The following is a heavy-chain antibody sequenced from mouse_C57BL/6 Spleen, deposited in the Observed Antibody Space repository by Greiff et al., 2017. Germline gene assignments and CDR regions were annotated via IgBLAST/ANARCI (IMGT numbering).Heavy chain of an antibody. CDR3: ARGGIFAY. V-gene: IGHV3-6*01. CDR2: ISYDGSN. J-gene: IGHJ3*01. CDR1: GYSITSGYY. Sequence: EVQRVESGPGLVKPSQSLSLTCSVTGYSITSGYYWNWIRQFPGNKLEWMGYISYDGSNNYNPSLKNRISITRDTSKNQFFLKLNSVTTEDTATYYCARGGIFAYWGQGTLVTVSA.